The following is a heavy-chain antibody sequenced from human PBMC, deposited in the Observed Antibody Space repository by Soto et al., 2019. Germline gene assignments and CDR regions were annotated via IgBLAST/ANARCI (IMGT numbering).Heavy chain of an antibody. CDR3: ARGVRSGWPSGYYGMDA. J-gene: IGHJ6*02. CDR2: IIPIFGTA. CDR1: GGTFSSYA. V-gene: IGHV1-69*13. D-gene: IGHD6-19*01. Sequence: ASVKVSCKASGGTFSSYAISWVRQAPGQGLEWMGGIIPIFGTANYAQKFQGRVTITADESTSTAYMELSSLRSEDTAVYYCARGVRSGWPSGYYGMDAWGQGTTATVSS.